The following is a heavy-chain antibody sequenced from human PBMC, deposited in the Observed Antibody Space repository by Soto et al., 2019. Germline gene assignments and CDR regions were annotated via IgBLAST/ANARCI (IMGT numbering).Heavy chain of an antibody. CDR2: ISWNSGSI. CDR3: AKNGGGPQAFDY. J-gene: IGHJ4*02. CDR1: GFTFDDYA. V-gene: IGHV3-9*01. Sequence: EVQLVESGGGLVQPGRSLRLSCAASGFTFDDYAMHWVRQAPGKGLEWVSGISWNSGSIGYADSVKGRFTISRDNAKNSLYLQMNSLRAEDTALYYCAKNGGGPQAFDYWGQGTLVTVSS. D-gene: IGHD3-16*01.